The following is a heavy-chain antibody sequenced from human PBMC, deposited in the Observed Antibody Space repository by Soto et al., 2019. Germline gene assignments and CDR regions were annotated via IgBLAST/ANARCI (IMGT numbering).Heavy chain of an antibody. V-gene: IGHV1-2*06. CDR3: ANLPPTPDWFDP. D-gene: IGHD2-15*01. CDR1: GYTFTGYF. J-gene: IGHJ5*02. CDR2: INPNSGAT. Sequence: ASVKVSCKASGYTFTGYFIHWLRHAPGQGLEWMGRINPNSGATNYARKFQDRVTMTRDTSINTAYMELSSLRSDDTAIYYGANLPPTPDWFDPWGPGTLVTGSS.